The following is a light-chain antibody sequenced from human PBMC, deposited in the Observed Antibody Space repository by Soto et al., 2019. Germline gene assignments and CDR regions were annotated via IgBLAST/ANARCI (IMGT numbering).Light chain of an antibody. V-gene: IGKV1-33*01. J-gene: IGKJ5*01. CDR1: QDINIY. CDR3: QQYAILPIT. CDR2: DAS. Sequence: DIEMTQPPSSRFASAGERVTITFQATQDINIYLNWYQQKPGKAPNLLIYDASNLEIGVPSRFSGSGSGTHFTFTISSLQTEDIGTYYCQQYAILPITFGRGTRPEIK.